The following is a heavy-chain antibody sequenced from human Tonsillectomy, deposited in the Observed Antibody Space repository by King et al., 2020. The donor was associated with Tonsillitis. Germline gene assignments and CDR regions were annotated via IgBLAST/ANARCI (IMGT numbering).Heavy chain of an antibody. CDR3: AREVLVVVPADRYYYYGMDV. CDR1: GYTFTSYY. V-gene: IGHV1-46*01. CDR2: INPSGGST. D-gene: IGHD2-2*01. J-gene: IGHJ6*02. Sequence: QLVQSGAEVKKPGASVKVSCKASGYTFTSYYMHWVRQAPGQGLEWMGIINPSGGSTSYAQKFQGRVTMTRDTSTSTVYMELSSLRSEDTAVYYCAREVLVVVPADRYYYYGMDVWGHGTTVTVSS.